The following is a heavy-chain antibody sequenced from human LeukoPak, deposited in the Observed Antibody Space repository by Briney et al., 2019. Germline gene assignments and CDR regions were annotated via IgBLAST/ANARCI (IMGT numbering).Heavy chain of an antibody. CDR2: VSGSGGST. D-gene: IGHD2-15*01. V-gene: IGHV3-23*01. Sequence: PGGSLRLSCAASGFTFSSYAMSWVRRAPGKGLEWVSTVSGSGGSTNYADSVKGHFTISRDNSKNTLYLQMNSLRAEDTAVYYCAKGASGGGTYKDYWGQGTLVTVSS. CDR1: GFTFSSYA. J-gene: IGHJ4*02. CDR3: AKGASGGGTYKDY.